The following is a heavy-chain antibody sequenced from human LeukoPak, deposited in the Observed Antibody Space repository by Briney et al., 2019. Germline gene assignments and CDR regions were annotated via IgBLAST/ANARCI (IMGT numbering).Heavy chain of an antibody. J-gene: IGHJ3*02. D-gene: IGHD3-22*01. CDR2: INGDGSEK. V-gene: IGHV3-7*01. CDR3: ARDSRRNYYESGRYSTYDVLDI. CDR1: GFTFSRYW. Sequence: PGGSLRLSCVASGFTFSRYWMTWVRQAPGKGLEWVANINGDGSEKYFVDSVKGRFTVSRDNAKNSLFLQMNSLRVEDTAVYYCARDSRRNYYESGRYSTYDVLDIWGQGTMVTVSS.